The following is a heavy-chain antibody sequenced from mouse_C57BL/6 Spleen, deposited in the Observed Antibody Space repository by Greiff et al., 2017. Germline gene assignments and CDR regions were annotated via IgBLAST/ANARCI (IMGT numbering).Heavy chain of an antibody. CDR1: GFTFSSYG. CDR3: ARPTNYYGSSYWYFDV. V-gene: IGHV5-6*01. D-gene: IGHD1-1*01. Sequence: EVMLVESGGDLVKPGGSLKLSCAASGFTFSSYGMSWVRQTPDKRLEWVATISSGGSYTYYPDSVKGRFTISRDNAKNTLYLQMSSLKSEDTAMYYCARPTNYYGSSYWYFDVWGTVTTVTVSS. J-gene: IGHJ1*03. CDR2: ISSGGSYT.